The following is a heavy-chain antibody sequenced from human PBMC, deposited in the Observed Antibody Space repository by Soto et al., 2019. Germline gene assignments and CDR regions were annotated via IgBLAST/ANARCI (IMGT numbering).Heavy chain of an antibody. CDR3: ARDSTDSGYDTNWLDH. D-gene: IGHD5-12*01. CDR1: GGDLGSDA. CDR2: IIPIFGTT. V-gene: IGHV1-69*06. Sequence: SLKFSRNAWGGDLGSDAITWVRHEPGQGLEWLGRIIPIFGTTNYAQNLQGRVTISADKSTLTSYLELHSLTSDDTALYYCARDSTDSGYDTNWLDHWGQGTPVTVSS. J-gene: IGHJ5*02.